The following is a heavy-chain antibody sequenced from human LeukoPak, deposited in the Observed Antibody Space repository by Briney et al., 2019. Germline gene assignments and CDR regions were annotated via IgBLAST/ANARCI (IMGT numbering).Heavy chain of an antibody. J-gene: IGHJ6*02. CDR3: ARDGLGSSYYYYGMDV. CDR2: ISAYNGNT. D-gene: IGHD3/OR15-3a*01. CDR1: GYTFTSYG. V-gene: IGHV1-18*01. Sequence: EASVKVSCKASGYTFTSYGISWVRQAPGQGLERMGWISAYNGNTNYAQKLQGRVTMTTDTSTSTAYMELRSLRSDDTAVYYCARDGLGSSYYYYGMDVWGQGTTVTVSS.